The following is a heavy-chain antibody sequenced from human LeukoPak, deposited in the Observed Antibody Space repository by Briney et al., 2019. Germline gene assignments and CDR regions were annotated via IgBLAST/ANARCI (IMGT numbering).Heavy chain of an antibody. CDR3: ARVDGGTRFDP. CDR2: INSDGSAT. J-gene: IGHJ5*02. D-gene: IGHD1-14*01. V-gene: IGHV3-74*01. Sequence: GGSLRLSCAASGSTFSTYWMHWVRQAPGKGLVWVSRINSDGSATSYADSVKGRFTISRDNAKNTLYLQMNSLRAEDTAVYYCARVDGGTRFDPWGQGTLVTVSS. CDR1: GSTFSTYW.